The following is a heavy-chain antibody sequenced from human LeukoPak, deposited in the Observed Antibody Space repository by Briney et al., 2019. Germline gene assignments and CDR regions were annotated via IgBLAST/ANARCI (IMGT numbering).Heavy chain of an antibody. CDR3: ARDRFLYSGSYIYYFDY. Sequence: ASVTVSCKASGGTFSNYAISWVRQAPGQGLEWMGGIIPIFGTANYAQKFQGRVTITADESTSTAYMELSSLRSEDTAVYYCARDRFLYSGSYIYYFDYWGQGTLVTVSS. J-gene: IGHJ4*02. V-gene: IGHV1-69*13. CDR2: IIPIFGTA. D-gene: IGHD1-26*01. CDR1: GGTFSNYA.